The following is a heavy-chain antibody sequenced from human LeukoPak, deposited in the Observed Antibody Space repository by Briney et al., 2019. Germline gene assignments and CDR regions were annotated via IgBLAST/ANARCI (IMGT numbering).Heavy chain of an antibody. D-gene: IGHD5-12*01. Sequence: PSETLSLTCTVSGGSITTSNYYWGWIRQPPGTGLEWIGNIFYSGSTNYNPSLKSRVTISVDTSKNQFSLRLSSVTAADTAVYYCARVYGAGYDFRGAFDIWGQGTMVTVSS. CDR3: ARVYGAGYDFRGAFDI. CDR2: IFYSGST. CDR1: GGSITTSNYY. V-gene: IGHV4-39*07. J-gene: IGHJ3*02.